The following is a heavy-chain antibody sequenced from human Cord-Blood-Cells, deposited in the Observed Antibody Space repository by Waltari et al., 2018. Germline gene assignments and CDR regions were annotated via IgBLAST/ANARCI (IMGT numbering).Heavy chain of an antibody. CDR3: ARRGIAAAGDAFDI. D-gene: IGHD6-13*01. V-gene: IGHV4-39*01. CDR2: IYYSGST. J-gene: IGHJ3*02. Sequence: QLQLQESGPGLVKPSATLSLTCTVSGGSISSSSYYWGWIRQPPGKGLEWIGSIYYSGSTYYNPSLKSRVTISVDTSKNQFSLKLSSVTAADTAVYYCARRGIAAAGDAFDIWGQGTMVTVSS. CDR1: GGSISSSSYY.